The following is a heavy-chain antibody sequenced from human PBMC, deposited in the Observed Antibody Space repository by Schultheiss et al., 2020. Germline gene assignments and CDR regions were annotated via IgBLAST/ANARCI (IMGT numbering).Heavy chain of an antibody. Sequence: GGSLRLSCAASGFTFSSYGMHWVRQAPGKGLEWVSAISGSGGSTYYADSVKGRFTISRDNSKNTLYLQMNSLRAEDTAVYYCARESRGYDYFDYWGQGTLVTVSS. CDR1: GFTFSSYG. CDR2: ISGSGGST. D-gene: IGHD5-12*01. CDR3: ARESRGYDYFDY. V-gene: IGHV3-23*01. J-gene: IGHJ4*02.